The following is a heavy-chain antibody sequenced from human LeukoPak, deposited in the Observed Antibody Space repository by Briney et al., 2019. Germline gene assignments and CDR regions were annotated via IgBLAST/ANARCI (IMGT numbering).Heavy chain of an antibody. CDR3: ARMYDSSGYYYPFDY. Sequence: SETLSFTCTVSGGSISSSYWSWIRQPPGKGLEWIGYIYYTGSTNYNPSLKSQVTISADTSKNHFSLKLSSVTAADTAVYYCARMYDSSGYYYPFDYWGQGTLVSVSS. V-gene: IGHV4-59*08. CDR2: IYYTGST. J-gene: IGHJ4*02. CDR1: GGSISSSY. D-gene: IGHD3-22*01.